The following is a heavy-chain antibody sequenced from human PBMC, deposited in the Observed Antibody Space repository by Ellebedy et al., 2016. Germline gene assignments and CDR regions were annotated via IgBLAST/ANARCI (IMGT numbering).Heavy chain of an antibody. CDR1: GGSISSYY. CDR2: IYFSGTT. V-gene: IGHV4-59*08. J-gene: IGHJ5*02. Sequence: SATLSLTCTVSGGSISSYYWSWIRQPQGKGLEWIGYIYFSGTTNYNPSLKSPVTLSVDTSKNQFSLKLSSVTAADTAVYYCARQSGIAAAVDPWGQGTLVTVSS. D-gene: IGHD6-13*01. CDR3: ARQSGIAAAVDP.